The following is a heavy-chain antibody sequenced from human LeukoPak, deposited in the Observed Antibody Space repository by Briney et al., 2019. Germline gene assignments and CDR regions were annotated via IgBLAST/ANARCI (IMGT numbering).Heavy chain of an antibody. D-gene: IGHD3-22*01. CDR3: ARHIDSSGYYYDY. CDR2: IYHSGST. J-gene: IGHJ4*02. CDR1: GGSISSGGYS. Sequence: PSETLSLTCAVSGGSISSGGYSWRWLRQPPGKGLEWIGYIYHSGSTYYNPSLKSRVTISVDRSKNQFSLKLSSVTAADTAVYYCARHIDSSGYYYDYWGQGTLVTVSS. V-gene: IGHV4-30-2*01.